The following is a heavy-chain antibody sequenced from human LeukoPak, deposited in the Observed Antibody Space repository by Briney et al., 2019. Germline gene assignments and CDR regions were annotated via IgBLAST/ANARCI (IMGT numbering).Heavy chain of an antibody. Sequence: ASVKVSCKASGYTFTGYYMHWVRQAPGQGLEWMGWINPNSGGTNYAQKFQGRVTMTRDTSISTAYLQWSSLKASDTAMYYCARQGATVTVFDYWGQGTLVTVSS. J-gene: IGHJ4*02. D-gene: IGHD4-17*01. CDR1: GYTFTGYY. CDR2: INPNSGGT. CDR3: ARQGATVTVFDY. V-gene: IGHV1-2*02.